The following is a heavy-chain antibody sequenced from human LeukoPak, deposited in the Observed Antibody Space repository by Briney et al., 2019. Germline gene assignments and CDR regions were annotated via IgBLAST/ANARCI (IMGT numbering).Heavy chain of an antibody. CDR3: ARKLSYYYGTAFGY. D-gene: IGHD3-10*01. V-gene: IGHV4-59*12. J-gene: IGHJ4*02. CDR1: GGSISSFY. Sequence: PSETLSLTCTVSGGSISSFYWSWIRQPPGKGLEWIGCVYYSGSTNYNPSLKSRVTISVDTSKNQFSLKLSSVTAADTAVYYCARKLSYYYGTAFGYWGQGTPVTVSS. CDR2: VYYSGST.